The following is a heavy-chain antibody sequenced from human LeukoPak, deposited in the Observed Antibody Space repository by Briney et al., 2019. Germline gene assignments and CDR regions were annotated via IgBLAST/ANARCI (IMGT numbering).Heavy chain of an antibody. CDR3: ARDQLGGSCGTTSCYTSFSN. Sequence: GGSLRLSCAASVFTVSSNYMTWVRQATGKGLEWVSIIYTFGRTYYADSVKGRFTISRDNSKNTLYLQMDSLRAEDTAVYFCARDQLGGSCGTTSCYTSFSNWGQGTLVTVSS. V-gene: IGHV3-53*01. J-gene: IGHJ4*02. CDR2: IYTFGRT. D-gene: IGHD2-2*02. CDR1: VFTVSSNY.